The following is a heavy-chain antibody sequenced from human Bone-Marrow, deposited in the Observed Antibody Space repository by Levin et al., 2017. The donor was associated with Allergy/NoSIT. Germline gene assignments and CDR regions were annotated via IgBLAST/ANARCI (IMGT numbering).Heavy chain of an antibody. CDR1: GGSFSGYY. CDR3: ARIGFIVRGTMIQDGGYYYYGMDG. V-gene: IGHV4-34*01. D-gene: IGHD1-26*01. Sequence: SQTLSLPCAVYGGSFSGYYWSWIRQPPGKGLEWIGEINHSGSTNYNPSLKSRVTISVDTSKNQFSLKLSSVTAADTAVYYCARIGFIVRGTMIQDGGYYYYGMDGWGQGTTVTVSS. J-gene: IGHJ6*02. CDR2: INHSGST.